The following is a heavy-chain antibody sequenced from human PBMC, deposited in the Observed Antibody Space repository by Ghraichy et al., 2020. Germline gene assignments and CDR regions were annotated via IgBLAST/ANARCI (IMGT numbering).Heavy chain of an antibody. V-gene: IGHV3-53*04. CDR2: IFSGGST. D-gene: IGHD4-17*01. CDR3: ATGTQTTVTIFDY. J-gene: IGHJ4*02. CDR1: GFTVSSNY. Sequence: LSLTCAASGFTVSSNYVSWVRQTPGKGLEWVSVIFSGGSTYYADSVKGRFTISRHNSKNTLYLQMNSLRAEDTAVYYCATGTQTTVTIFDYSGQGTLVTVSS.